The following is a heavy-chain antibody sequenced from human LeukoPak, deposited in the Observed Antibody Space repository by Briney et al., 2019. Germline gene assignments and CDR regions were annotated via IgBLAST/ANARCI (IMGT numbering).Heavy chain of an antibody. Sequence: SETLSLTCAVYGGSFSGYYWSWIRQPPGKGLEWIGEIYHSGSTNYNPSLKSRVTISVDTSKNQFSLKLSSVTAADTAVYYCARRARAGSWKFDYWGQGTLVTVSS. V-gene: IGHV4-34*01. CDR3: ARRARAGSWKFDY. J-gene: IGHJ4*02. D-gene: IGHD6-19*01. CDR2: IYHSGST. CDR1: GGSFSGYY.